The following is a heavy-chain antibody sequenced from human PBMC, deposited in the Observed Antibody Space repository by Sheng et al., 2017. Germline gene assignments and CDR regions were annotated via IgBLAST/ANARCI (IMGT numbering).Heavy chain of an antibody. J-gene: IGHJ6*02. Sequence: ESVAEVKKPGSSVKVSCKASGGTFSSYAISWVRQVSGKGLEWIGRIRSKANNYATAYPGSVKGRFTISRDDSKNTAYLQMNSLKTEDTAVYYCATCSNGVCTTDYQYFYGLDVWDQGP. V-gene: IGHV3-73*01. D-gene: IGHD2-8*01. CDR3: ATCSNGVCTTDYQYFYGLDV. CDR2: IRSKANNYAT. CDR1: GGTFSSYA.